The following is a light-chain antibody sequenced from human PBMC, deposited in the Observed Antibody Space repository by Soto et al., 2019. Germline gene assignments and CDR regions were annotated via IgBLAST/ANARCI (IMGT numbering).Light chain of an antibody. CDR1: QRVSRN. CDR2: GAS. CDR3: QQYDNWPKT. V-gene: IGKV3-15*01. Sequence: EIVMTQSPATLSVSPGERATLSCRASQRVSRNLAWYQQKPGQAPRLLIYGASTRATGIPARFSGSGSGTEFTLSISSLQSEDFAVYYCQQYDNWPKTFGQGTKVDIK. J-gene: IGKJ1*01.